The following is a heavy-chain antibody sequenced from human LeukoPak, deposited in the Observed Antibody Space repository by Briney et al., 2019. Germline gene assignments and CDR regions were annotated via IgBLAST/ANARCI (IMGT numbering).Heavy chain of an antibody. Sequence: SETLSLTCTVPGGSISSSSYYWGWIRQPPGKGLEWIGSIYYSGSTYYNPSLKSRVTISVDTSKNQFSLKLSSVTAADTAVYYCARRWVPAATFDPWGQGTLVTVSS. J-gene: IGHJ5*02. CDR3: ARRWVPAATFDP. D-gene: IGHD2-2*01. V-gene: IGHV4-39*01. CDR1: GGSISSSSYY. CDR2: IYYSGST.